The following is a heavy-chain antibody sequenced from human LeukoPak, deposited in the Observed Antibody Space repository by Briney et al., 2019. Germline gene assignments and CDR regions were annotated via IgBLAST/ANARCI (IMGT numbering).Heavy chain of an antibody. CDR3: ARGSTYYDSSGQVPFDY. V-gene: IGHV3-48*01. CDR2: ISSSSSTI. Sequence: GSLRLSCAASGFTFSTYSMNWVRQAPGKGLEWASYISSSSSTIYYADSVKGRFTISRDNAKNSLYLQMNSLRAEDTAVYYCARGSTYYDSSGQVPFDYWGQGTLVTVSS. CDR1: GFTFSTYS. D-gene: IGHD3-22*01. J-gene: IGHJ4*02.